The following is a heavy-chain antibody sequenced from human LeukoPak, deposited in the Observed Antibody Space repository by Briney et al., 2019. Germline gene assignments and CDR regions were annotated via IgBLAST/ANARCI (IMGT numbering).Heavy chain of an antibody. CDR1: GFTFDTFG. V-gene: IGHV3-33*07. D-gene: IGHD6-19*01. Sequence: GGSLRLSCLASGFTFDTFGMYWARRAPGKGLEWVAVIWHDGSNKYYTDSVKGRFTISRDNPKNTLYLQMNSLRAEDTAVYYCARDRSTGSYFFFDYWGQGVLVTVSS. J-gene: IGHJ4*02. CDR2: IWHDGSNK. CDR3: ARDRSTGSYFFFDY.